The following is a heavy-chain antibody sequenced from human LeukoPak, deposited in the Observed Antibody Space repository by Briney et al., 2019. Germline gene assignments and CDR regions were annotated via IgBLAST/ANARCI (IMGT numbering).Heavy chain of an antibody. V-gene: IGHV1-46*01. D-gene: IGHD2-2*01. CDR2: INPSGGST. J-gene: IGHJ5*02. CDR3: ARARSGYCSSTSCYRNWFDP. CDR1: GYTFTSYY. Sequence: GASVKVSCKASGYTFTSYYMHWVRQAPGQGLEWMGIINPSGGSTSYAQKFQGGVTMTRDTSTSTVYMELSSLRSEDTAVYYCARARSGYCSSTSCYRNWFDPWGQGTLVTVSS.